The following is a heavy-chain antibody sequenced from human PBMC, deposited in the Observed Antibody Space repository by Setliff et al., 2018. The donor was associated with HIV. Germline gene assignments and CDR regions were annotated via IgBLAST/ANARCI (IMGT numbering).Heavy chain of an antibody. CDR3: AGVISQFSDWQKDYFQY. CDR1: GYTFTGSY. V-gene: IGHV1-46*01. D-gene: IGHD3-9*01. Sequence: GASVKVSCKASGYTFTGSYMHWVRQAPGQGLEWMGLINPSGGTTIYTQKFQGRVTMTRDTSVNTAYMELSRLTSDDTAVYYCAGVISQFSDWQKDYFQYWGQGTLVTVSS. J-gene: IGHJ4*02. CDR2: INPSGGTT.